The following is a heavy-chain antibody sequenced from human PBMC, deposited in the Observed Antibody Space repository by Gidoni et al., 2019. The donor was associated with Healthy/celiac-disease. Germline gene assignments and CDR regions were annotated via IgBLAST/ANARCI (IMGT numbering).Heavy chain of an antibody. CDR2: ISGSGGST. D-gene: IGHD4-17*01. V-gene: IGHV3-23*01. CDR1: GFPVSSYA. J-gene: IGHJ4*02. CDR3: AKGSWGPMTTVTFDY. Sequence: EVQLLESGGGLVQPGGSLRLSCAASGFPVSSYAMSWVRQAPGKGLEWVSAISGSGGSTYYADSVKGRFTISRDNSKNTLYLQMNSLRAEDTAVYYCAKGSWGPMTTVTFDYWGQGTLVTVSS.